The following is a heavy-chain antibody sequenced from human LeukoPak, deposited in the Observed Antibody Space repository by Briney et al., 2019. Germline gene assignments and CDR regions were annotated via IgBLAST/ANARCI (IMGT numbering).Heavy chain of an antibody. CDR1: GFTFSSYA. Sequence: GGSLRLSCAASGFTFSSYAMNWVRQAPGKGLEWVSAISGSGGTTYYADSVKGRFTISRDNSNNTLYLQMNSLRAEDTAIYYCAKATSGWAYYAYDYWGQGTRVTVSS. V-gene: IGHV3-23*01. CDR3: AKATSGWAYYAYDY. D-gene: IGHD6-19*01. J-gene: IGHJ4*02. CDR2: ISGSGGTT.